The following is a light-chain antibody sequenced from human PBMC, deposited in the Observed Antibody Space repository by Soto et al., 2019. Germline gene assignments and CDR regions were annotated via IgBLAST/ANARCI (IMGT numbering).Light chain of an antibody. CDR2: GAS. CDR3: QQYNNWPLGK. V-gene: IGKV3-15*01. Sequence: EIVMTQSPATLSVSPGERATLSCRASQSVSSNLAWYQQKPGQAPRLLIYGASTRATGIPARFSGSGSGTEFTLTISSLQSEDFAVYYCQQYNNWPLGKFGQGTK. CDR1: QSVSSN. J-gene: IGKJ1*01.